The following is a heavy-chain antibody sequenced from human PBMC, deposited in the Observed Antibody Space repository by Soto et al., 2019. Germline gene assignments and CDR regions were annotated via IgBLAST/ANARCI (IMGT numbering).Heavy chain of an antibody. CDR3: ARDKGRPQLGGNYYYITDV. D-gene: IGHD3-3*02. CDR1: GDTFNTYA. V-gene: IGHV1-69*13. J-gene: IGHJ6*02. CDR2: IIPVFRAP. Sequence: SVKVSCKVSGDTFNTYAISWGRQAPGQGLEWMGGIIPVFRAPDYAQTFQGRVTLTADESERTVDMELNGLRSDDTAVYYCARDKGRPQLGGNYYYITDVWGQGTSVTVSS.